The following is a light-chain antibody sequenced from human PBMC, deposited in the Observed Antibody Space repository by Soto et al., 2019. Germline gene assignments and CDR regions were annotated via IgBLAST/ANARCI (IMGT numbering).Light chain of an antibody. CDR1: QSVSIN. CDR2: GAS. Sequence: EIVMTQSPATLSVSPGERATLSCRASQSVSINLAWYQQRPGQAPRLLIYGASTRATGIPARSSGSGSGTDFALTISSLQSEDFAVYYCQQYNNWPQTFGPGTKVDIK. J-gene: IGKJ3*01. CDR3: QQYNNWPQT. V-gene: IGKV3-15*01.